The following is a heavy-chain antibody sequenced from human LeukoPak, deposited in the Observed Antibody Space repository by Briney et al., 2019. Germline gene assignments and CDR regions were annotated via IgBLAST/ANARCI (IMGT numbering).Heavy chain of an antibody. D-gene: IGHD3-22*01. V-gene: IGHV3-30-3*01. CDR2: ISYDGSNK. Sequence: GGSLRLSCAASGFTFSSYAMHWVRQAPGKGLEWVAVISYDGSNKYYADSVKGRFTISRDNAKNTLYLQMNSLRAEDTAVYYCARVGYDSGAYSLDYWGQGTLVTVSS. CDR1: GFTFSSYA. CDR3: ARVGYDSGAYSLDY. J-gene: IGHJ4*02.